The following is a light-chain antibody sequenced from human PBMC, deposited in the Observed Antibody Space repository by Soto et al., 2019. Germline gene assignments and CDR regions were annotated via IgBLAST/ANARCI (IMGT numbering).Light chain of an antibody. CDR1: QSLLYRDGKTY. Sequence: DIVMTQTPPSLSVTPGQSASISCKSSQSLLYRDGKTYVYWYLQKPGQAPQLLIHELSNRFSGVPERFSGSGAGTDFTLKISRVEAEDSGIYYCMQSIKELSFGGGTKVEIK. V-gene: IGKV2D-29*01. J-gene: IGKJ4*01. CDR3: MQSIKELS. CDR2: ELS.